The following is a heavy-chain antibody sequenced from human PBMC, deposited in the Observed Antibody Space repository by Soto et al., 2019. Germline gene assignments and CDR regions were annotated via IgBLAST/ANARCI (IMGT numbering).Heavy chain of an antibody. V-gene: IGHV3-23*01. D-gene: IGHD3-22*01. J-gene: IGHJ4*02. CDR2: ISGSGGST. Sequence: EVQLLESGGGLVQPGGSLRLSCEASGFTFSSYAMSWVRQAPGKGLEWVSAISGSGGSTYYADSVKGRFTISRDNSKNTLYLQMNSLRAEDTAVYYCAKPPARGSSGIIDYWGQGTLVTVSS. CDR1: GFTFSSYA. CDR3: AKPPARGSSGIIDY.